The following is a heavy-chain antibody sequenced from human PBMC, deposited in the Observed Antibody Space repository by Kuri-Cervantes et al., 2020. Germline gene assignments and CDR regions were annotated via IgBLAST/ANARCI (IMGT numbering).Heavy chain of an antibody. CDR3: ARVRYYYGSGSEKFDY. CDR1: GGTFSSYA. D-gene: IGHD3-10*01. Sequence: ASVKVSCKASGGTFSSYAISWVRQAPGQGLEWMGIINPSGGSTSYAQKFQGRVTMTRDTSTSTVYMELSSLRSEDTAVYYCARVRYYYGSGSEKFDYWGQGTLVTVSS. V-gene: IGHV1-46*01. CDR2: INPSGGST. J-gene: IGHJ4*02.